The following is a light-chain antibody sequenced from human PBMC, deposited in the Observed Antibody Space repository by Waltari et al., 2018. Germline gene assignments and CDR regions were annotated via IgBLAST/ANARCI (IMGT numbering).Light chain of an antibody. J-gene: IGKJ1*01. CDR2: DAS. V-gene: IGKV3-20*01. CDR3: QKYGTLPAT. Sequence: SGSARQRLNKYLAGDEQTPGQAPTLHIFDASSRATGIPDRFSGSGSGTDFSLTISRLEPEDVAVYYCQKYGTLPATFGQGTKVEIK. CDR1: QRLNKY.